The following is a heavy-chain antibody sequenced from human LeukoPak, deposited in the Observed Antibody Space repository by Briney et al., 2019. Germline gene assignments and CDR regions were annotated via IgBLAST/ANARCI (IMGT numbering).Heavy chain of an antibody. J-gene: IGHJ4*02. Sequence: GGSLRLSCVASGFTFSDYWMSWVRQAPGQGLEWVANINQDGRQQHFVGSVKGRFTISRDNAKDSLVLQLDSQKDEGTAVYYCAGGALDYWGQGTLVTVSS. V-gene: IGHV3-7*04. CDR1: GFTFSDYW. CDR2: INQDGRQQ. CDR3: AGGALDY.